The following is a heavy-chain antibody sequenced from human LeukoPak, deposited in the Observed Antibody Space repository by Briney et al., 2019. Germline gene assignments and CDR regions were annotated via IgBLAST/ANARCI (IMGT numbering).Heavy chain of an antibody. Sequence: SETLSLTCTVSGGSISSSSYYWGWIRQPPGKGLEWIGSIYYSGSAYYNPSLKSRVTISVDTSKNQFSLKLSSVTAADTAVYYCARALPMVRGGGAFDIWGQGTMVTVSS. V-gene: IGHV4-39*01. J-gene: IGHJ3*02. D-gene: IGHD3-10*01. CDR1: GGSISSSSYY. CDR2: IYYSGSA. CDR3: ARALPMVRGGGAFDI.